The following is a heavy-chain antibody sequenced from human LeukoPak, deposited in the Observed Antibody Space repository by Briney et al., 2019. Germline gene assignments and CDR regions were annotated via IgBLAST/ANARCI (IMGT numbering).Heavy chain of an antibody. CDR3: ARGLGSPSENWYFDL. D-gene: IGHD1-26*01. CDR2: MNPNSGST. J-gene: IGHJ2*01. Sequence: ASVKVSCKASGYTFTNYDINWVRQATGQGLEWMGWMNPNSGSTGYPQKFRGRVTMTRDTSIGTAYMEPSSLRSEDTAVYYCARGLGSPSENWYFDLWGRGSLVTVSS. CDR1: GYTFTNYD. V-gene: IGHV1-8*02.